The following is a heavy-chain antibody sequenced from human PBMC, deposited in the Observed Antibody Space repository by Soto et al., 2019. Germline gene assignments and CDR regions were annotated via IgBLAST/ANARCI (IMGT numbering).Heavy chain of an antibody. V-gene: IGHV3-30*18. Sequence: GGSLRLSCAASGFTFSNYGMHWVRQPPGKGLEWVALISDDGDKRYYADSVRGRLIISRDNSKDTLYLQMNSLGPDDTAVYFCAKARVRIVGANSFDYWGQGTPVTVSS. CDR1: GFTFSNYG. D-gene: IGHD1-26*01. CDR3: AKARVRIVGANSFDY. J-gene: IGHJ4*02. CDR2: ISDDGDKR.